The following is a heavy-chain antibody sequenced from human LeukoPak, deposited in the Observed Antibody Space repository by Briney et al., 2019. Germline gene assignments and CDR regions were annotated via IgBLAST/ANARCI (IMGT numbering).Heavy chain of an antibody. J-gene: IGHJ4*02. D-gene: IGHD3-22*01. CDR2: ISNDGSKT. CDR1: GFTFSSDG. Sequence: GGSLRLSCAASGFTFSSDGMHWVRQAPGKGLEWVAVISNDGSKTYYADSVKGRFTISRDNSKNTLYLQMNSLRAEDTAVYYCARDSILFDHDSSGYYSLDYWGQGTLVTVSS. CDR3: ARDSILFDHDSSGYYSLDY. V-gene: IGHV3-30*03.